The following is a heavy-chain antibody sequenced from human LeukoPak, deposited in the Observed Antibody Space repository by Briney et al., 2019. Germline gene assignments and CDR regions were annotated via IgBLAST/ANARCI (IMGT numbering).Heavy chain of an antibody. CDR2: IYYSGST. D-gene: IGHD3-22*01. CDR3: ARAKRYYDSSGYSNLYYFDY. V-gene: IGHV4-39*07. J-gene: IGHJ4*02. CDR1: GASISISSYY. Sequence: SETLSLTCTVSGASISISSYYWGWIRQTPGKGLEWIGTIYYSGSTYYNPSLKSRVTISVDRSKNQFSLKLSSVTAADTAVYYCARAKRYYDSSGYSNLYYFDYWGQGTLVTVSS.